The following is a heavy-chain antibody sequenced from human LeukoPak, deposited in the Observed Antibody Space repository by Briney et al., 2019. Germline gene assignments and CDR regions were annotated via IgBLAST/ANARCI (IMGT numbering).Heavy chain of an antibody. D-gene: IGHD3-3*01. CDR2: IYYSGST. CDR3: ARWRGYRYYFDY. V-gene: IGHV4-39*01. Sequence: PSETLSLTCTVSGGSISGSSYYWGWIRQPPGKGLEWIGSIYYSGSTYYNPSLKSRVTISVDTSKNQFSLKLSSVTAADTAVYYCARWRGYRYYFDYWGQGTLVTVSS. J-gene: IGHJ4*02. CDR1: GGSISGSSYY.